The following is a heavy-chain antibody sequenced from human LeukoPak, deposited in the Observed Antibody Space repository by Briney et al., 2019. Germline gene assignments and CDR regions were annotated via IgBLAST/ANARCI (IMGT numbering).Heavy chain of an antibody. CDR1: GGSISSGAYY. J-gene: IGHJ4*02. Sequence: SETLSLTCTVSGGSISSGAYYCSWSRQPPRKCLEWIAHIYYSGSTYYNPSLKSRVTISVDTSKNQFSLKLSSVTAADTAVYYCASSHIVVVTASSGFDYWGQGTLVTVSS. CDR2: IYYSGST. V-gene: IGHV4-30-4*01. D-gene: IGHD2-21*02. CDR3: ASSHIVVVTASSGFDY.